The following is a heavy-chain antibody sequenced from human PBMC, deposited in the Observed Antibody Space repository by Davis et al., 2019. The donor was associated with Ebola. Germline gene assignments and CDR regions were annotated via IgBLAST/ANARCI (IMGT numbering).Heavy chain of an antibody. D-gene: IGHD2-15*01. Sequence: SVKVSCKASGFTFTSSAVQWVRQARGQRLEWIGWIVVGSGNTNYAQKFQERVTITRDMSTSTAYMELSSLRSEDTAVYYCAAGVGYCSGGSCYRDYYYYGMDVWGQGTTVTVSS. J-gene: IGHJ6*02. CDR1: GFTFTSSA. CDR3: AAGVGYCSGGSCYRDYYYYGMDV. CDR2: IVVGSGNT. V-gene: IGHV1-58*01.